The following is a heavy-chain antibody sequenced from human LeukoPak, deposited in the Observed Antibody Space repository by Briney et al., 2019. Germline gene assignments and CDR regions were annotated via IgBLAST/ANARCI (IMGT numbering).Heavy chain of an antibody. V-gene: IGHV3-23*01. Sequence: PGGSLRLSCAASGFTFSSYAMSWVRQAPGKGLEWVSAISGSGGSTYYADSVKGRLTISRDNSKNTLYLQMNSLRAEDTAVYYCAKYKRYYGSGSPFDPWGQGALVTVSS. D-gene: IGHD3-10*01. CDR1: GFTFSSYA. CDR3: AKYKRYYGSGSPFDP. J-gene: IGHJ5*02. CDR2: ISGSGGST.